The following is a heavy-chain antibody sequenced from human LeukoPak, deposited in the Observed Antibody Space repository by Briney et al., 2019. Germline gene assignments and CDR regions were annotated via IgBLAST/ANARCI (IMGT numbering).Heavy chain of an antibody. D-gene: IGHD3-9*01. CDR3: ARDKDDILTGFSYGMDV. CDR2: ISAYNGNT. V-gene: IGHV1-18*01. J-gene: IGHJ6*02. CDR1: GYTFTSYG. Sequence: VASVKVSCKASGYTFTSYGISWVRQAPGQGLEWMGWISAYNGNTNYAQKLQGRVTMTTDTSTSTAYMELRSLRSDDTAVYYCARDKDDILTGFSYGMDVWGQGTTVTVSS.